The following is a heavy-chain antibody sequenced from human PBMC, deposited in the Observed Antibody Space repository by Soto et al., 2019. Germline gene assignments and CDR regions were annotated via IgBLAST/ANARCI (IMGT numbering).Heavy chain of an antibody. CDR1: RFTFSDYA. V-gene: IGHV3-23*01. CDR2: IGGDGGSP. CDR3: AKDSVDRIGIYDPFDI. D-gene: IGHD3-9*01. J-gene: IGHJ3*02. Sequence: EVQLLESGGALVQPGGSLRLSCAASRFTFSDYAMSWVRQAPGKGLEWVSVIGGDGGSPYYADSVKGRFTVSRDNSKNTLYLQMDSLRAEDTAVYYCAKDSVDRIGIYDPFDIWGQGTMVTVSS.